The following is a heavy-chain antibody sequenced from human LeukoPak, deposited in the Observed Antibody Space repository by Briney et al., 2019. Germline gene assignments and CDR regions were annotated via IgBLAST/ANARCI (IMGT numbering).Heavy chain of an antibody. Sequence: PSETLSLTCTVSGGSISSYYWSWIRQPPGKGLEWIGYIYYSGSTNYNPSLKSRVTISVDTSKNQFSLKLSSVTAADTAVYYCARGGYCGGDCYSLLGLNRLLSYYYGMDVWGQGTTVTVSS. J-gene: IGHJ6*02. CDR2: IYYSGST. CDR1: GGSISSYY. D-gene: IGHD2-21*02. CDR3: ARGGYCGGDCYSLLGLNRLLSYYYGMDV. V-gene: IGHV4-59*01.